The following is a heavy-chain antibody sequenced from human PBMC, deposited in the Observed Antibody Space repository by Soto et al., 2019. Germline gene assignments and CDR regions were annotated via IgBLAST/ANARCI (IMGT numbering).Heavy chain of an antibody. V-gene: IGHV3-74*01. D-gene: IGHD3-10*01. J-gene: IGHJ6*02. CDR1: GFTFNIYW. CDR3: ARGVRGHYGKDV. CDR2: INGDGTTT. Sequence: EVQLVESGGGLVQPGGSLRLSCAASGFTFNIYWIHWVRQAPGKGLMWVSRINGDGTTTNYADSVKGRFAISRDNAKNTVYLQMNSLRAEDTALYYCARGVRGHYGKDVWGQGTTVTVSS.